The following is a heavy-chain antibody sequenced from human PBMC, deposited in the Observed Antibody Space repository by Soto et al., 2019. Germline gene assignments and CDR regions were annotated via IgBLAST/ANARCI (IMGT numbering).Heavy chain of an antibody. Sequence: GVSLRLSCAVSGFPFSSYVMTWVRQAPGKGLEWVSVISGGGGSTNYAESVKGRFTISRDNSENTLYLQMNSLRAGDTAVYYCAKAVTLVRGINPYSYGLDVWGQGTTVTVSS. J-gene: IGHJ6*02. V-gene: IGHV3-23*01. D-gene: IGHD3-10*01. CDR3: AKAVTLVRGINPYSYGLDV. CDR1: GFPFSSYV. CDR2: ISGGGGST.